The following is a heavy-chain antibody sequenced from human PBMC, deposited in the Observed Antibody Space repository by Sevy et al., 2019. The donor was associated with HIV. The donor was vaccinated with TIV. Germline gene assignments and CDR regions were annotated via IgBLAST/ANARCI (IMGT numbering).Heavy chain of an antibody. CDR1: GFTFSSYT. CDR2: ISSASTYI. CDR3: ARDFYCGYDRDY. J-gene: IGHJ4*02. V-gene: IGHV3-21*01. D-gene: IGHD5-12*01. Sequence: GGSLRLSCAASGFTFSSYTMNWVRQAPGKGLEWVSSISSASTYIYYADSVKGRFTMSRDDAKNSLYLQMSSLRAEDTAVYYCARDFYCGYDRDYWGQGTLVTVSS.